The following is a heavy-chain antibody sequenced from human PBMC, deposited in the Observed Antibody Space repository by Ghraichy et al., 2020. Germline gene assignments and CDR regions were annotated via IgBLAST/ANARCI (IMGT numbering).Heavy chain of an antibody. D-gene: IGHD1-26*01. J-gene: IGHJ3*02. CDR3: AKVGWELRDDDAFDI. V-gene: IGHV3-30*18. Sequence: GGSLRLSCAASGFTFSSYGMHWVHQAPGKGLEWVAVISYDGSNKYYADSVKGRFTISRDNSKNTLYLQMNSLRAEDTAVYYCAKVGWELRDDDAFDIWGQGTMVTVSS. CDR1: GFTFSSYG. CDR2: ISYDGSNK.